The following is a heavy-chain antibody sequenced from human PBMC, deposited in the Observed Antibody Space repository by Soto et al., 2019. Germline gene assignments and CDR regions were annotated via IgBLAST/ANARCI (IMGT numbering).Heavy chain of an antibody. Sequence: EVQLVESGGGLVQPGRSLRLSCVASGFTFDDYAMHWVRQAPGKGLEWVSSVSWNSVSVGYADSVKGRFTISRDNGENTLYLQMNSLRTEDTAMYYCAKDVSSGWYTGGGRFDPWGQGTLVTVSS. J-gene: IGHJ5*02. D-gene: IGHD6-19*01. CDR2: VSWNSVSV. CDR3: AKDVSSGWYTGGGRFDP. V-gene: IGHV3-9*01. CDR1: GFTFDDYA.